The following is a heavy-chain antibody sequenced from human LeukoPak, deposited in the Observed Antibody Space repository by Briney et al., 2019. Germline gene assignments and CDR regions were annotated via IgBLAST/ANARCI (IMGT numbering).Heavy chain of an antibody. CDR1: GFTVRNSY. CDR3: AREEMATITYYYGMDV. D-gene: IGHD5-24*01. CDR2: IYSGGNT. J-gene: IGHJ6*02. Sequence: GGSLRLSCAASGFTVRNSYMNWVRQAPGKGLEWVSIIYSGGNTYYADSVKDRFTIFRDTSKNTLYLQMNSLRAEDTAVYYCAREEMATITYYYGMDVWGQGTTVTVSS. V-gene: IGHV3-53*01.